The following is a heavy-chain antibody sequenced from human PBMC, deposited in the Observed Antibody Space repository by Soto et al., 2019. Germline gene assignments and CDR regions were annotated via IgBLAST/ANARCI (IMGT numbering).Heavy chain of an antibody. CDR1: GYTFTSYG. J-gene: IGHJ5*02. Sequence: ASVKVSCKASGYTFTSYGISWVRQAPGQGLEWMGWISAYNGNTNYAQKLQGRVTMTTDTSTSTAYMELRSLRSDDTAVYYCARDRGPGCGSTSCYSWFDLWGQGTLVTVSS. CDR3: ARDRGPGCGSTSCYSWFDL. CDR2: ISAYNGNT. D-gene: IGHD2-2*01. V-gene: IGHV1-18*01.